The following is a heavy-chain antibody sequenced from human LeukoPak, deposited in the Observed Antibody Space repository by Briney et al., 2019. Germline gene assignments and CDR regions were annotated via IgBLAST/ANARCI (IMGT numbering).Heavy chain of an antibody. CDR3: AKAGRDGYNCDY. J-gene: IGHJ4*02. V-gene: IGHV3-23*01. CDR1: GFTFPAYA. Sequence: SGGSLRLSCAASGFTFPAYAMSWVRQAPGKGLEWVSAISGSGGSTYYTDSVKGRFTISRDNSKNTLYLQMNSLRAEDTAVYYCAKAGRDGYNCDYWGQGTLVTVSS. CDR2: ISGSGGST. D-gene: IGHD5-24*01.